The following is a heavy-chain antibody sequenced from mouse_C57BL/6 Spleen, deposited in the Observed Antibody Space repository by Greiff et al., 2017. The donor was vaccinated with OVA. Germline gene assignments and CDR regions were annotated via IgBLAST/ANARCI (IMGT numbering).Heavy chain of an antibody. D-gene: IGHD4-1*01. CDR2: IYPRDGST. J-gene: IGHJ2*01. V-gene: IGHV1-78*01. CDR3: AREGLGRGNYFDY. CDR1: GYTFTDHT. Sequence: VQRVESDAELVKPGASVKISCKVSGYTFTDHTIHWMKQRPEQGLEWIGYIYPRDGSTKYNEKFKGKATLTADKSSSTAYMQLNSLTSEDSAVYFCAREGLGRGNYFDYWGQGTTLTVSS.